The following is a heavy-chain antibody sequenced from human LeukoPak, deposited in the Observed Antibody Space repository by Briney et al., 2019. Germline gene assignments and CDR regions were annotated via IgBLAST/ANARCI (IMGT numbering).Heavy chain of an antibody. CDR3: AREGSGGATISVPDAFDI. V-gene: IGHV1-2*02. CDR2: INPNSGGA. D-gene: IGHD1-26*01. J-gene: IGHJ3*02. CDR1: GYTFTNYY. Sequence: ASVKVSCKASGYTFTNYYIHWVRQAPGQGLEWMGWINPNSGGANYAQKFQGRVTMTRDTSISTAYMELSRLRSDDTAVYYCAREGSGGATISVPDAFDIWGQGTMVTVSS.